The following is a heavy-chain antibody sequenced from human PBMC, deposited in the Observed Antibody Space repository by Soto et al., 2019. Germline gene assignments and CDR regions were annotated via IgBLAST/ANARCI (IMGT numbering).Heavy chain of an antibody. CDR2: INHSGST. D-gene: IGHD3-10*01. Sequence: PSETLSLTCAVYGGSFSGYYWSWIRQPPGKGLEWIGEINHSGSTNYNPSLKSRVTISVDTSKNQFSLKLSSVTAADTAVYYCARGRYYYGSGSYFALALDYWGQGTLVTVSS. V-gene: IGHV4-34*01. CDR1: GGSFSGYY. J-gene: IGHJ4*02. CDR3: ARGRYYYGSGSYFALALDY.